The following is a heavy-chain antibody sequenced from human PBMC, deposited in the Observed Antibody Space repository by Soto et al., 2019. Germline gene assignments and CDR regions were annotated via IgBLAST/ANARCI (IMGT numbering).Heavy chain of an antibody. D-gene: IGHD5-18*01. Sequence: ASVKVSCKASGYTFIDHYMHWVRQAPGQGLEWMGWINPNSGDTNYAQRFQGRVTMTRDTSINSAYMELSSLRSDDTAVYYCATASYTYGSPTGDYWGQGTLVTVSS. CDR3: ATASYTYGSPTGDY. V-gene: IGHV1-2*02. CDR2: INPNSGDT. J-gene: IGHJ4*02. CDR1: GYTFIDHY.